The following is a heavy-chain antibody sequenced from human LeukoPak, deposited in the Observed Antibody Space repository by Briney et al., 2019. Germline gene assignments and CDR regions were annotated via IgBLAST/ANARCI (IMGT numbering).Heavy chain of an antibody. V-gene: IGHV3-53*01. CDR3: ARTYTNNAGYYLY. Sequence: GGSLRLPCAASGLSFSSTFMSWVRQTPGKGLEWVSSVFGGGGTRYSDSVMGRFTISRDNSKSTLYLQMNSLRAEDTAVYYCARTYTNNAGYYLYWGQGTLVTVSS. D-gene: IGHD3-22*01. CDR2: VFGGGGT. J-gene: IGHJ4*02. CDR1: GLSFSSTF.